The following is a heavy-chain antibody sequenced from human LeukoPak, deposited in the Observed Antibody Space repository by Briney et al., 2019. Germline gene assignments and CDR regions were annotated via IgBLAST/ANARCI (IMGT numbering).Heavy chain of an antibody. CDR2: IYPGDSDT. V-gene: IGHV5-51*01. CDR1: GYSFTDYW. CDR3: ARRVSTSPLFEY. D-gene: IGHD5/OR15-5a*01. Sequence: GASLKISCKGSGYSFTDYWIGWVRQMPGKGLEWMGIIYPGDSDTRYSPSFQGQVTIWADKSITTAYLQWSGLKASDTAMYYCARRVSTSPLFEYWGQGTLVTVSS. J-gene: IGHJ4*02.